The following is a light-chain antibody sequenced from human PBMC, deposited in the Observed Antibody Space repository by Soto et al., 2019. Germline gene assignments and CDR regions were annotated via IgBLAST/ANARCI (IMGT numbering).Light chain of an antibody. CDR3: QQYGSAPYT. CDR2: GAS. CDR1: QGVTSSY. V-gene: IGKV3-20*01. Sequence: EIVLTQSPGTLSLSPGARATLSCRASQGVTSSYLAWYQQKPGQAPRLLIYGASSRATGIPDRFRGSGSGTDFPLTIGSLEPEDFAVYSCQQYGSAPYTFGRGTKLEIK. J-gene: IGKJ2*01.